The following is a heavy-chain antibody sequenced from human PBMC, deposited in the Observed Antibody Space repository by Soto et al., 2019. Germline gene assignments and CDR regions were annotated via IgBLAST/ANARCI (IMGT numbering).Heavy chain of an antibody. CDR2: ISAYNGNT. D-gene: IGHD2-21*02. V-gene: IGHV1-18*01. CDR1: GYTFTSYG. J-gene: IGHJ5*02. CDR3: ARDTAENCGGDCPNWFDP. Sequence: QVQLVQSGAEVKKPGASVKVSCKASGYTFTSYGISWVRQAPGQGLEWMGWISAYNGNTNYAQKLQGRVTMTTDTSTRTAYMELRSLRSDDTAVYYCARDTAENCGGDCPNWFDPWGQGTLVTVSS.